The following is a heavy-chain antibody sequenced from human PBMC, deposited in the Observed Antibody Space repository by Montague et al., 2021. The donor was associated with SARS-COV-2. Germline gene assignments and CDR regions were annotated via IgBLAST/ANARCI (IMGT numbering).Heavy chain of an antibody. CDR3: ARSRFVVVPAAMSFGHSYFDP. V-gene: IGHV4-59*01. CDR2: AYHNGRT. Sequence: SETLSLTCSVSGGSIGTNYWSWIRQPPGGGLEWIGYAYHNGRTNYNPSLRGRVTMSLDTSKNQFSLNVTSVTAADTAVYHGARSRFVVVPAAMSFGHSYFDPWGQGRLVTVSS. D-gene: IGHD2-2*01. J-gene: IGHJ5*02. CDR1: GGSIGTNY.